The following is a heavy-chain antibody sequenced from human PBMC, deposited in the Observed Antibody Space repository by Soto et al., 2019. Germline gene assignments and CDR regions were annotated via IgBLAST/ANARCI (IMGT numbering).Heavy chain of an antibody. CDR3: ARGGEAAAGRSGLLRNYYGMDV. J-gene: IGHJ6*02. Sequence: QVQLVQSGAEVKKPGASVKVSCKASGYTFTSYGISWVRQAPGQGLEWMGWISAYNGNTNYAQKLQGKVTMTTDTSASTAYMKLRSLRSDDTAVYYCARGGEAAAGRSGLLRNYYGMDVWGQGTTGTVSS. CDR1: GYTFTSYG. D-gene: IGHD6-13*01. V-gene: IGHV1-18*01. CDR2: ISAYNGNT.